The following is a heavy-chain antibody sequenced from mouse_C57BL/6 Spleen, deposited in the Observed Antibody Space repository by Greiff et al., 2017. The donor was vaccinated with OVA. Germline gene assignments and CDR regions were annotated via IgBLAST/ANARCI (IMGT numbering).Heavy chain of an antibody. D-gene: IGHD1-1*02. CDR3: ARRGIGNYVDY. CDR2: INPSTGGT. Sequence: QVQLQQPGTELVKPGASVKLSCKASGSTFTSYWMHWVKQRPGQGLEWIGNINPSTGGTLYNEKFKSKATLTVDKSSSTAYMQLSSLTSEGSAVYYGARRGIGNYVDYWGQGTTHTVSS. V-gene: IGHV1-53*01. CDR1: GSTFTSYW. J-gene: IGHJ2*01.